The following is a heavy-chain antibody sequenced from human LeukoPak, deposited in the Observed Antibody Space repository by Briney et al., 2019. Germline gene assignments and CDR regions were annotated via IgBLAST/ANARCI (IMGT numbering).Heavy chain of an antibody. D-gene: IGHD3-22*01. CDR1: GYTFTSYY. CDR3: ASSSGYFSGSDY. J-gene: IGHJ4*02. Sequence: ASVKVSCRASGYTFTSYYMHWVRQAPGQGLEWMGIINPSGGTTSYARKFQGRVTMTRDTSTGTVYTEQSSLRSEDTAVYYCASSSGYFSGSDYWGQGTLVTVSS. V-gene: IGHV1-46*01. CDR2: INPSGGTT.